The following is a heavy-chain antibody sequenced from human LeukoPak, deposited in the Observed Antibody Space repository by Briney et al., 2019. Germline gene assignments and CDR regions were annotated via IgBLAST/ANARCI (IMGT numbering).Heavy chain of an antibody. CDR1: GYTFASYG. CDR3: ARVEGPSIFGVIDY. J-gene: IGHJ4*02. V-gene: IGHV1-18*01. D-gene: IGHD3-3*01. Sequence: RASVQDSCKGTGYTFASYGISWVRQAPGQGLAWMGWISAYNGDTNYAQKLHGRVTMTTDTSTSTAYMELRSLRSDDTAVYFCARVEGPSIFGVIDYWGQGTLVTISS. CDR2: ISAYNGDT.